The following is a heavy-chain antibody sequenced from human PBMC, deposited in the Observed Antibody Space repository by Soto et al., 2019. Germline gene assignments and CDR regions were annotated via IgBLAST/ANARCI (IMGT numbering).Heavy chain of an antibody. J-gene: IGHJ6*02. D-gene: IGHD6-6*01. CDR1: GFTFSSYS. V-gene: IGHV3-21*01. CDR3: ARDRQLVITQSYDYYGMDV. Sequence: EVQLVESGGGLVKPGGSLRLSCAASGFTFSSYSMNWVRQAPGKGLEWVSSISSSSSYIYYADSVKGRFTISRDNAKNSLYLQMNSLRAEDTAVYYCARDRQLVITQSYDYYGMDVWGQGTTVTVSS. CDR2: ISSSSSYI.